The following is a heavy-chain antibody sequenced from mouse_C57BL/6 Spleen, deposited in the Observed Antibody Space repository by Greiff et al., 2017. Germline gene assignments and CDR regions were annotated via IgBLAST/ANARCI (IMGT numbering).Heavy chain of an antibody. V-gene: IGHV1-42*01. CDR1: GYSFTGYY. CDR3: ARRGSPYWYFDV. Sequence: EVQLQQSGPELVKPGASVKISCKASGYSFTGYYMNWVKQSPEKSLEWIGEIKPSTGGTTYNQKFKATATLTVDKSSSTAYMQLKSLTSEDSAVYYCARRGSPYWYFDVWGTGTTVTVSS. CDR2: IKPSTGGT. J-gene: IGHJ1*03.